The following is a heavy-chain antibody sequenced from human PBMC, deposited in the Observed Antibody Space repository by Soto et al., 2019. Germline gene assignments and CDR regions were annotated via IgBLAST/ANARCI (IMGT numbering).Heavy chain of an antibody. D-gene: IGHD3-22*01. V-gene: IGHV4-31*03. CDR1: GDSIGTGGYY. CDR3: ATNHDDISGRTPLLFDS. J-gene: IGHJ4*02. CDR2: IHYSGNT. Sequence: QVQLQESGPGLVKPSQTLSLTCTVSGDSIGTGGYYWDWIRQHPGKGPEWIGYIHYSGNTYYNPSLMSRLTISLDTSKNQLSLHLSSVTAADTAVYYCATNHDDISGRTPLLFDSWGQGTLVTVSS.